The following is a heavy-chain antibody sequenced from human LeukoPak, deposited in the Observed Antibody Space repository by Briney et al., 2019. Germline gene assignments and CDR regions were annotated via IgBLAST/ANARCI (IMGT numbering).Heavy chain of an antibody. CDR3: ARAQHIAAAAFDY. CDR1: GGSISSGSYY. Sequence: SQTLSLTCTVSGGSISSGSYYWSWIRQPAGKGLEWIGRIYTSGSTNYNPSLKSRVTISVDTPKNQFSLKLSSVTAADTAVYYCARAQHIAAAAFDYWGQGTLVTVSS. V-gene: IGHV4-61*02. D-gene: IGHD6-13*01. CDR2: IYTSGST. J-gene: IGHJ4*02.